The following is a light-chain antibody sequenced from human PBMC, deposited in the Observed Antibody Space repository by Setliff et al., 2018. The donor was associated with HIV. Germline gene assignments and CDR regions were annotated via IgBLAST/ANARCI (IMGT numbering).Light chain of an antibody. J-gene: IGLJ1*01. CDR2: EVT. Sequence: QSALAQPASVPGSPGQSITISCTGTSSDVGDYNYVSWYQQHPGKAPKLMIYEVTNRPSGVSNRFSGSKSGNTASLTISGLQAEDEADYYCSSYTSSSAPYVFGSGTKVTVL. CDR1: SSDVGDYNY. V-gene: IGLV2-14*01. CDR3: SSYTSSSAPYV.